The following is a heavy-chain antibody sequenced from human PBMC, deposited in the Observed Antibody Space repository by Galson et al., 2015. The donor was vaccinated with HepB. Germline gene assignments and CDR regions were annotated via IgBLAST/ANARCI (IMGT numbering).Heavy chain of an antibody. D-gene: IGHD5-24*01. CDR3: ARVIPEEMSTMEGWTDAFDI. J-gene: IGHJ3*02. V-gene: IGHV3-21*01. Sequence: SLRLSCAASGFIFSSYSMNWVRQAPGKGLEWVSSISSSRSYIYYTDSVKGRFTISRDNAKNSLYLQMNSLRAEDTAVYFCARVIPEEMSTMEGWTDAFDIWGQGTMVTVSS. CDR1: GFIFSSYS. CDR2: ISSSRSYI.